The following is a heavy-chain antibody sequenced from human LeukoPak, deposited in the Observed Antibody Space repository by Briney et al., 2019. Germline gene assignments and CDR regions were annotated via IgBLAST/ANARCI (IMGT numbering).Heavy chain of an antibody. V-gene: IGHV1-18*04. CDR3: ARGGYYYDSSGYYPGPMDY. J-gene: IGHJ4*02. Sequence: GASVKVSCKASGYTFTGSYMHWVRQAPGQGLEWMGWISPNSGDTNYAQKLQGRVTMTTDTSTSTAYVELRFLRSDDTAVYYCARGGYYYDSSGYYPGPMDYWGQGTLVTVSS. CDR2: ISPNSGDT. D-gene: IGHD3-22*01. CDR1: GYTFTGSY.